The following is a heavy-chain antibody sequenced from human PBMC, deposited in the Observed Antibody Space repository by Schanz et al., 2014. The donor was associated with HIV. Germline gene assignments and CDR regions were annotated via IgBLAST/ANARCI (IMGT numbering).Heavy chain of an antibody. CDR1: GFTFSTYR. Sequence: EVRLVESGGTSVQPGGSLRLSCAASGFTFSTYRMNWVRQAPGKGLEWASYISSSSTTRHYADSVKGRFTISRDNAKNSLSLQMNSLRDEDTAAYYCARSPSYGMDVWGQGTTVTVSS. CDR3: ARSPSYGMDV. CDR2: ISSSSTTR. J-gene: IGHJ6*02. V-gene: IGHV3-48*02.